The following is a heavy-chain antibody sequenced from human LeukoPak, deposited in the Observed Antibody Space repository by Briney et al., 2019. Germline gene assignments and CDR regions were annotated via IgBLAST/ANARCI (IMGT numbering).Heavy chain of an antibody. Sequence: SETLSLTCTVSGGSISSSSYYWGWIRQPPGKGLEWIGEINHSGSTNYNPSLKSRVTISVDKSKNQFSLKLTSVTAADTAVYYCASRGDVEFNYWGQGTLVTVSS. D-gene: IGHD3-16*01. J-gene: IGHJ4*02. CDR2: INHSGST. V-gene: IGHV4-39*07. CDR3: ASRGDVEFNY. CDR1: GGSISSSSYY.